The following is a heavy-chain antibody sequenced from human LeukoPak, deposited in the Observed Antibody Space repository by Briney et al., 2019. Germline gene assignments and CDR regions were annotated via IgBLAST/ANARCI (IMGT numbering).Heavy chain of an antibody. V-gene: IGHV3-64D*06. Sequence: GGSLRLSCAASGFTFSTYPIHWVRQAPGKGLEYVTLISSDGKTAYYADSVKGRFTIFRDNSKNTVFLQMSSLSAEDSAVYYCVKARGYCSTSSCFLEYGGQGTLVTVS. J-gene: IGHJ4*02. CDR3: VKARGYCSTSSCFLEY. D-gene: IGHD2-2*01. CDR1: GFTFSTYP. CDR2: ISSDGKTA.